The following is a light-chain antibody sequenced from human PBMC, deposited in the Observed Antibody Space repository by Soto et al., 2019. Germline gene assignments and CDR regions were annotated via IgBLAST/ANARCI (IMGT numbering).Light chain of an antibody. V-gene: IGLV2-14*01. Sequence: QSVLTQPASVSGSPGQSITISCTGTGSDIGGYNHVSWYQHHPGKAPKLIIYEVTNRPSGVSNRFSGSKSGNTASLTISGLQAEDEADYYCSSYTSGSTWVFGGGTQLTVL. CDR1: GSDIGGYNH. CDR2: EVT. CDR3: SSYTSGSTWV. J-gene: IGLJ3*02.